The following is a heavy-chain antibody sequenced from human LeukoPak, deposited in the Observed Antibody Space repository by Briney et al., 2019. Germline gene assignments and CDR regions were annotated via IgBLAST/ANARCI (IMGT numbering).Heavy chain of an antibody. Sequence: GGSLRLSCAASGFTFSSYAMNWVRQAPGKGLEWVSAISGSGGSTYYADSVKGRFTISRDNSKNTLYLQMNSLRAEDTAVYYCAKDVIRVVAATHFDYWGQGTLVTVSS. CDR3: AKDVIRVVAATHFDY. V-gene: IGHV3-23*01. CDR2: ISGSGGST. J-gene: IGHJ4*02. CDR1: GFTFSSYA. D-gene: IGHD2-15*01.